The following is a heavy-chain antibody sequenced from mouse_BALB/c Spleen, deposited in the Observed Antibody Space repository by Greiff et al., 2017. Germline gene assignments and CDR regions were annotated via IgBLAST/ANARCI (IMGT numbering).Heavy chain of an antibody. Sequence: VQLQQSGPELVKPGASVKISCKASGYSFTGYYMHWVKQSHVKSLEWIGRINPYNGATSYNQNFKDKASLTVDKSSSTAYMELHSLTSEDSAVYYCAREGSFAMDYWGQGTSVTVSS. J-gene: IGHJ4*01. CDR1: GYSFTGYY. CDR3: AREGSFAMDY. CDR2: INPYNGAT. V-gene: IGHV1-26*01.